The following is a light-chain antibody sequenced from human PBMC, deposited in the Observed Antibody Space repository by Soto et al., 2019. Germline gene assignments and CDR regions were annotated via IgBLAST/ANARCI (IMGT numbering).Light chain of an antibody. CDR1: QSISTY. CDR3: QQRHSYPIT. CDR2: GAS. Sequence: DIQMTQSPSSLSASVGDRVTITCRASQSISTYLNWYHQKPGKAPKLLIYGASSLQSGVPSRFSGSGSGTDFTLTISSLQPEDFATYYCQQRHSYPITFGQGTRLEIK. J-gene: IGKJ5*01. V-gene: IGKV1-39*01.